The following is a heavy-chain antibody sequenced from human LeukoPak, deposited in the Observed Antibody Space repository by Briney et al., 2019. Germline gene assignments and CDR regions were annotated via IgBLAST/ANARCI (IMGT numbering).Heavy chain of an antibody. Sequence: PSETLSLTCTVSGGSISSSSYYWGWIRQPPGKGLEWIGEINHSGSTNYNPSLKSRVTISVDTSKNQFSLKLSSVTAADTAVYYCARTSVVPAATRDFDYWGQGTLVTVSS. D-gene: IGHD2-2*01. CDR3: ARTSVVPAATRDFDY. CDR2: INHSGST. J-gene: IGHJ4*02. CDR1: GGSISSSSYY. V-gene: IGHV4-39*07.